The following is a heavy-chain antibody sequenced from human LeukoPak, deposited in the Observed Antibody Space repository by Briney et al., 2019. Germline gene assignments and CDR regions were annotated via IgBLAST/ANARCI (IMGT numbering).Heavy chain of an antibody. CDR1: GGSISSYY. CDR2: IYTSGST. V-gene: IGHV4-4*07. J-gene: IGHJ4*02. D-gene: IGHD3-22*01. Sequence: SETLSLTCTVSGGSISSYYWSWIRQPAGKGLEWIGRIYTSGSTNYNPSLKSRVTMSVDTSKNQFFLKLSSVTAADTAVYYCAREEEDYYDSSGYYGDWGQGTLVAVSS. CDR3: AREEEDYYDSSGYYGD.